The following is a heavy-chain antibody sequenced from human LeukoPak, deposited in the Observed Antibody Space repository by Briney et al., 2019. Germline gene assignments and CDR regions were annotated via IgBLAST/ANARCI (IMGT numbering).Heavy chain of an antibody. Sequence: SGGSLRLSCAASGFTFNRYWMHWVRHAPGEGPVWVAHILNDGGSTSYADSVKGRFTISRDNAKNTLSLQMNSLRAEDTAVYYCVRHNYGYDYWGQGTPVTVSS. D-gene: IGHD5-18*01. CDR3: VRHNYGYDY. CDR1: GFTFNRYW. V-gene: IGHV3-74*01. J-gene: IGHJ4*02. CDR2: ILNDGGST.